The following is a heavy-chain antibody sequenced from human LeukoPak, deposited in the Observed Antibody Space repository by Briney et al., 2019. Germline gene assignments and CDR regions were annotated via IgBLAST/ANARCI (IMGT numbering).Heavy chain of an antibody. Sequence: GGSLRLSCAASGFIFYNAWLDWVRQAPGKGLEWVGRIKSKTDGGTADYPAPVKGRFTISRDDSKDTLFLQMNSLKTEDTAVYYCTTDLSELDDSGYYAKYFHHWGQGTLVSVSS. CDR1: GFIFYNAW. CDR3: TTDLSELDDSGYYAKYFHH. CDR2: IKSKTDGGTA. D-gene: IGHD3-22*01. J-gene: IGHJ1*01. V-gene: IGHV3-15*01.